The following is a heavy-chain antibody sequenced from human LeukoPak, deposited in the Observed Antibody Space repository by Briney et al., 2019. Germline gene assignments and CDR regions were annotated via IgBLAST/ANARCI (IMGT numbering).Heavy chain of an antibody. Sequence: GGSLRLSCAASGFTFSSYSMNWVRQAPGKGLEWVSSISSSSSYIYYADSVKGRFTISRDNAKNSLYLQMNSLRAEDTAVYYCARGPYYDFWSGCMTSYNWFDPWGQGTLVTVSS. J-gene: IGHJ5*02. CDR3: ARGPYYDFWSGCMTSYNWFDP. CDR1: GFTFSSYS. V-gene: IGHV3-21*01. D-gene: IGHD3-3*01. CDR2: ISSSSSYI.